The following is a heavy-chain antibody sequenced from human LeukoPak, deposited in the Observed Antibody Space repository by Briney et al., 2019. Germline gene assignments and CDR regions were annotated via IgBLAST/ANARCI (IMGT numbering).Heavy chain of an antibody. D-gene: IGHD4-17*01. V-gene: IGHV4-39*07. CDR3: ARSYLYGDYYYYYYMDV. J-gene: IGHJ6*03. CDR2: IYYSGST. Sequence: SETLSLTCTVPGGSISSSSYYWGWLRQPPGKGLEGLGSIYYSGSTYYNPSLKSRVTISVYTSKKQFSLKLSSVTAADTAVYYCARSYLYGDYYYYYYMDVWGKGTTVTVSS. CDR1: GGSISSSSYY.